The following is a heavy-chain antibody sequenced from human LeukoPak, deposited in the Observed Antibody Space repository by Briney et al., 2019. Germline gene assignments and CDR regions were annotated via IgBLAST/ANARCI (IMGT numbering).Heavy chain of an antibody. Sequence: SETLSLTCTVSGGSISSSSYYWGWSRQPPGKGLEWIGSIYYSRSTYYNPSLKSRVTISVDTSKNQFSLKLSSVTAADTAVYYCARHWQQLALDYWGQGTLVTVSS. CDR3: ARHWQQLALDY. CDR1: GGSISSSSYY. CDR2: IYYSRST. V-gene: IGHV4-39*01. J-gene: IGHJ4*02. D-gene: IGHD6-13*01.